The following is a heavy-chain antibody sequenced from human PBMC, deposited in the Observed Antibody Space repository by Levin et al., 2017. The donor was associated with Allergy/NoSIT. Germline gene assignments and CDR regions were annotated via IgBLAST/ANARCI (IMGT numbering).Heavy chain of an antibody. Sequence: QTLSLTCSFSGFSLGTSGMCVSWIRQPPGKALEWLALIDWEDDKHYTASLKTRLTISKDTSKNQVVLTVSNMDPVDTATYYCARTGPLSSSWHFDYWGQGVLVTVSS. D-gene: IGHD6-13*01. V-gene: IGHV2-70*01. CDR1: GFSLGTSGMC. CDR3: ARTGPLSSSWHFDY. J-gene: IGHJ4*02. CDR2: IDWEDDK.